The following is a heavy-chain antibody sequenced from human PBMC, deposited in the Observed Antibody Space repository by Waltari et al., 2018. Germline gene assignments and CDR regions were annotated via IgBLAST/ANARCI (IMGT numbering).Heavy chain of an antibody. CDR1: GGSISSHY. J-gene: IGHJ3*02. Sequence: VKPSETLSLTCTVSGGSISSHYWSWIRQPPGKGLEWIGYIYYSGSTTYNPSLKSRVTISVDTSKNQFSLKLSSVTAADTAVYYCAREGSSSWDAFDIWGQGTMVTVSS. CDR3: AREGSSSWDAFDI. D-gene: IGHD6-13*01. V-gene: IGHV4-59*11. CDR2: IYYSGST.